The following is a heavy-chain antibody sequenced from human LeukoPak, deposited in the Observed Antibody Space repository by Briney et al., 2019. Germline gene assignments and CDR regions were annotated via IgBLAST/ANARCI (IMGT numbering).Heavy chain of an antibody. J-gene: IGHJ6*03. CDR1: GGSFSGYY. D-gene: IGHD5-18*01. CDR3: AGGGTAMVAYYYYYMDV. CDR2: INHSGST. Sequence: SETLSLTCAVYGGSFSGYYWSWIRQPPGKGLEWIGEINHSGSTNYNPSLKSRVTISVDTSKNQFSLKLSSVTAADTAVYYCAGGGTAMVAYYYYYMDVWGKGTTVTISS. V-gene: IGHV4-34*01.